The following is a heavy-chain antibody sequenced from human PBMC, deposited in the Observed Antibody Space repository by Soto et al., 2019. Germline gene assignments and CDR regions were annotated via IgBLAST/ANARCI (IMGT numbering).Heavy chain of an antibody. CDR3: TRGRCRDGDCQPNYYYHMDV. CDR2: IIPLSDTV. CDR1: GGTFSSYA. Sequence: QVQLVQSGAEVKKPGSSVKVSCKVSGGTFSSYAISWVRQAPGEGVEWMGGIIPLSDTVNYAQKFQDKVTITADTYTSTAYMELSSLRSEDTAIYYCTRGRCRDGDCQPNYYYHMDVWGQGTTVTVSS. J-gene: IGHJ6*02. V-gene: IGHV1-69*06. D-gene: IGHD2-21*02.